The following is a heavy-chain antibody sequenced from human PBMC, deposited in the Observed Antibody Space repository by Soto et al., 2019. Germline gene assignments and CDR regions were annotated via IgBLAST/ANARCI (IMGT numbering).Heavy chain of an antibody. D-gene: IGHD2-21*02. CDR2: INAGNGNT. CDR1: GYTFTSYA. CDR3: ARSIVVVTALDY. J-gene: IGHJ4*02. V-gene: IGHV1-3*01. Sequence: QVQLVQSGAEVKKPGASVKVSCKASGYTFTSYAMHWVRQGPGQRLEWMGWINAGNGNTKYSQKFQGRVTITRDTSASTAYMELSSLRSEDTAVYYCARSIVVVTALDYWGQGTLVTVSS.